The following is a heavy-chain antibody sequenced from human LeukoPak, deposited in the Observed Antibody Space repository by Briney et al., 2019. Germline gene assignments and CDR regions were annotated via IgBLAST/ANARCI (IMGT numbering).Heavy chain of an antibody. Sequence: SETLFLTCTVSGGSISSYYWSWIRQPPGKGLEWIGYIYYSGSTNYNPSLKSRVTISVDTSKNQFSLKLSSVTAADTAVYYCAREIAERGINWFDPWGQGTLVTVSS. V-gene: IGHV4-59*01. J-gene: IGHJ5*02. D-gene: IGHD6-13*01. CDR2: IYYSGST. CDR1: GGSISSYY. CDR3: AREIAERGINWFDP.